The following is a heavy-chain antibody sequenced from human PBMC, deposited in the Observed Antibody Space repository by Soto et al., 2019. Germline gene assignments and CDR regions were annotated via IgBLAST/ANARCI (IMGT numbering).Heavy chain of an antibody. Sequence: ASVKVSCKASGYTFTSYDINWVRQAPGQGLEWMGWMNPNSGNTGYAQKFQGRVTMTRNTSISTAYMELSSLRSEDTAVYYCASGHQGNIAARPGAWGDYYFYGLDVWGQGTTVPVSS. CDR2: MNPNSGNT. D-gene: IGHD6-6*01. CDR1: GYTFTSYD. CDR3: ASGHQGNIAARPGAWGDYYFYGLDV. J-gene: IGHJ6*02. V-gene: IGHV1-8*01.